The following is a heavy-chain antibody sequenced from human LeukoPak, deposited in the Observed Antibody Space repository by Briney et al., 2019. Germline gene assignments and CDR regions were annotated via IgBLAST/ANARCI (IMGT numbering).Heavy chain of an antibody. Sequence: ASVKVSCKASGYTFTAYYLYWVRQAPGQGLESMGWIHPNSGATNSAQKFQGRVTLTRGTSISTAYMELSGLKSDDTAVYYCARDGPSIMIDFDYWGQGTLVTVSS. CDR2: IHPNSGAT. J-gene: IGHJ4*02. CDR1: GYTFTAYY. V-gene: IGHV1-2*02. CDR3: ARDGPSIMIDFDY. D-gene: IGHD3-22*01.